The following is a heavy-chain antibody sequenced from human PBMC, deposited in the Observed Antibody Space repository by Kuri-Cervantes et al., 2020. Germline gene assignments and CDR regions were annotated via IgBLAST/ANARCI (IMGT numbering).Heavy chain of an antibody. V-gene: IGHV3-23*01. J-gene: IGHJ4*02. CDR2: ISSSGGST. CDR1: GFTFSSYA. CDR3: AKRSGYYDSSGYHGDY. D-gene: IGHD3-22*01. Sequence: GGSLRLSCAASGFTFSSYAMHWVRQAPGKGLEWVSSISSSGGSTYYADSVKGRFTISRDNSKNTLYLQMNSLRAEDTAVYYCAKRSGYYDSSGYHGDYWGQGTLVTVSS.